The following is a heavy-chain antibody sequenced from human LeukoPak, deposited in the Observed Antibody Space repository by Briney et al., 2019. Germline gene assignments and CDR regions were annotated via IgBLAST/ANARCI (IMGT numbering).Heavy chain of an antibody. D-gene: IGHD3-10*01. CDR1: GFTFSTYW. CDR2: IKQDGSEK. CDR3: ASEGSGNFDY. J-gene: IGHJ4*02. Sequence: GGSLRLSCAASGFTFSTYWLSWVRQAPGKGLEWVANIKQDGSEKYYADSVKGRFTISRDNSKNTLYLQMNSLRAEDTAVYYCASEGSGNFDYWGQGTLVTVSS. V-gene: IGHV3-7*01.